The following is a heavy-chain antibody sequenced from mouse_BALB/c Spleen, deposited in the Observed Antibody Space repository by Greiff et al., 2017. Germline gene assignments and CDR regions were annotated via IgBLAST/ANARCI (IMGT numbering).Heavy chain of an antibody. CDR2: IYPGDGDT. Sequence: QVQLQQSGAELVRPGSSVKISCKASGYALSSYGMTWVKQRPGQGLEWIGQIYPGDGDTNNNGKFKGKATLTADKSSSTAYMQLSSLTSEDSAVYFCARDYRYDESYWGQGTTLTVSS. J-gene: IGHJ2*01. CDR1: GYALSSYG. V-gene: IGHV1-80*01. CDR3: ARDYRYDESY. D-gene: IGHD2-14*01.